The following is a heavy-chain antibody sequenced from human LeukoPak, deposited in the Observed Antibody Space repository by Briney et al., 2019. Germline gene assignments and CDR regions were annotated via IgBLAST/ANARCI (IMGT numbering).Heavy chain of an antibody. D-gene: IGHD5-12*01. V-gene: IGHV3-21*01. Sequence: PGGSLRLSCAASGFTFSSYSMNWVRQAPGKGLEWVSSISSSSSYIYYADSVKGRFTISRDNAKNSLYLQMNSLRAEDTAVYYCARGRTYSGYDYGGDYWGQGTLVTVSS. CDR1: GFTFSSYS. CDR3: ARGRTYSGYDYGGDY. CDR2: ISSSSSYI. J-gene: IGHJ4*02.